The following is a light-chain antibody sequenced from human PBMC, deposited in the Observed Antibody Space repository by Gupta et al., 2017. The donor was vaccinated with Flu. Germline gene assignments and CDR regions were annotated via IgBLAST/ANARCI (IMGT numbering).Light chain of an antibody. CDR1: SSDVGGYNY. J-gene: IGLJ3*02. CDR2: EVR. V-gene: IGLV2-14*01. Sequence: QSALTQPASGSGSPGQSITISCTGTSSDVGGYNYVSWYQHHPGKAPKLMIYEVRKRPSGVSNRFSGSKSGNTASLTISGLQAEDEADYYCSSYTTISHVFGGGTKLTVL. CDR3: SSYTTISHV.